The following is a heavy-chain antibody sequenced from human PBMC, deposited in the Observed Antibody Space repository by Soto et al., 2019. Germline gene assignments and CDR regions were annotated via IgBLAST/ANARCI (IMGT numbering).Heavy chain of an antibody. CDR2: INHSGST. D-gene: IGHD2-2*01. J-gene: IGHJ5*02. CDR1: GGSFSGYY. CDR3: ARAGVGYCSSTSCLNNWFDP. V-gene: IGHV4-34*01. Sequence: SETLSLTCAVYGGSFSGYYWSWIRQPPGKGLEWIGEINHSGSTNYNPSLKNRVTISVDTSKNQFSLKLSSVTAADTAVYYCARAGVGYCSSTSCLNNWFDPWCQGTLVTVSS.